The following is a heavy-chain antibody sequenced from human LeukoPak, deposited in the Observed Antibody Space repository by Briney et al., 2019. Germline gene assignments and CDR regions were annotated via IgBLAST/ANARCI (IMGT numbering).Heavy chain of an antibody. CDR1: GGSFSGYY. J-gene: IGHJ4*02. CDR2: INHSGST. Sequence: PSETLSLTCAVYGGSFSGYYWSWIRQPPGKGLEWIGEINHSGSTNYNPSLKSRVTISVDTSKNQFSLKLSSVTAADTAVYYCARAPPLGLNVFDYWGQGTLVTVSS. V-gene: IGHV4-34*01. CDR3: ARAPPLGLNVFDY. D-gene: IGHD7-27*01.